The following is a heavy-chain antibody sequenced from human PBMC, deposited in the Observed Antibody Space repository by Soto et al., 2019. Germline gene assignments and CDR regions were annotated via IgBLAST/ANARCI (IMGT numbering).Heavy chain of an antibody. J-gene: IGHJ6*02. Sequence: SETLSLTCTVSGGSISSSSYYWGWIRQPPGKGLEWIGSIYYSGSTYYNPSLKSRVTISVDTSKNQFSLKLSSVTAAGTAVYYCARYGSGWYYYYYGMDVWGQGTTVTVSS. V-gene: IGHV4-39*01. CDR3: ARYGSGWYYYYYGMDV. CDR1: GGSISSSSYY. CDR2: IYYSGST. D-gene: IGHD6-19*01.